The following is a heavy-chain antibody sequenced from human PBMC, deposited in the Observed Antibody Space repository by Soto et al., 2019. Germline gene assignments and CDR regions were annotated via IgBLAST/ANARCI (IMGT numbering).Heavy chain of an antibody. V-gene: IGHV5-51*01. J-gene: IGHJ6*04. Sequence: PGESLKISCKGSGYTFTNYWIAWVRQMPGKGLEWMGLIYPGDSDVRYSPSFQGPVTISADKSISAAYLQWRRLKAADSGMYYCARPAIDWNYHHGSHVWREGTMVTVSS. D-gene: IGHD1-7*01. CDR2: IYPGDSDV. CDR3: ARPAIDWNYHHGSHV. CDR1: GYTFTNYW.